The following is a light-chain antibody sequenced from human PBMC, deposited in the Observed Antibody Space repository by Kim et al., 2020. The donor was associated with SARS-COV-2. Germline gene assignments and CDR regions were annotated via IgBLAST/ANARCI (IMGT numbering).Light chain of an antibody. Sequence: SASVGYRVHISCRTSQDISNDFNWYQHRPGKAPKHLVYGATTLQSGVPSRFSGSGSGTDFSLTLSSLQPEDSATYYCQQSYTEPWTFGQGTKLEI. CDR1: QDISND. V-gene: IGKV1-39*01. CDR2: GAT. J-gene: IGKJ2*02. CDR3: QQSYTEPWT.